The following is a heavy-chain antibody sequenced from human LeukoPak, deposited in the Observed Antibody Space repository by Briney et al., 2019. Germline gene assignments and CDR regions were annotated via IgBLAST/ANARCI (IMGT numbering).Heavy chain of an antibody. V-gene: IGHV3-30-3*01. CDR3: ARDGGWYFDQ. CDR2: ISYDEINK. J-gene: IGHJ4*02. Sequence: GGPLRLSCAASGFTFSSYTVHWVRQAPGTGLEWVAVISYDEINKNNADIAKGRFTISRDNSKNTLYLQMNSLRAEDTAVYYCARDGGWYFDQWGQGTLVTVSS. D-gene: IGHD6-19*01. CDR1: GFTFSSYT.